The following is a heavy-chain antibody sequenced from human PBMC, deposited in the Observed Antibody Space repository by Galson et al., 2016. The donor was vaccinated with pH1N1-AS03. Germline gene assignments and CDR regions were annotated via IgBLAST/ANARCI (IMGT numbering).Heavy chain of an antibody. J-gene: IGHJ4*02. CDR2: IDPTSTYI. D-gene: IGHD5-12*01. Sequence: SLRLSCAASGFALIDYSMHWVRQAPGKGLEWVSSIDPTSTYIYYADSPTGRFTISRDNAFNSLYLQMNRLRVDDTAVYFCTRSAPRGGHEPFDFWGQGTLVTVSP. CDR1: GFALIDYS. V-gene: IGHV3-21*04. CDR3: TRSAPRGGHEPFDF.